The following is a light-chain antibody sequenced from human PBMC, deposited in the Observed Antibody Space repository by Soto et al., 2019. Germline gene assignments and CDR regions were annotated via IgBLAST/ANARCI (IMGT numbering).Light chain of an antibody. V-gene: IGKV1-6*01. CDR3: LLDFGYFCA. CDR2: AAS. CDR1: QAIRTA. J-gene: IGKJ1*01. Sequence: AIQLTQSPSSLSASVGDRVTITCRASQAIRTALGWYQQKPGKVPKLLIYAASTLQSGVPSRFRGSGSGTDFTLTISSLQPEDFATYYCLLDFGYFCAFGQGNKVEI.